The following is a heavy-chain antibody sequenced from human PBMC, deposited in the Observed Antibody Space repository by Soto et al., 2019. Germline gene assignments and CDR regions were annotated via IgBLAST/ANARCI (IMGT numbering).Heavy chain of an antibody. J-gene: IGHJ4*02. CDR3: AKDNVGSCIGVRCGETDY. CDR2: ISYDGSSK. CDR1: GFTFSSYG. Sequence: QVQLVESGGGVVQPGKSLRLSCAASGFTFSSYGMHWVRQAPGKGLEWVAVISYDGSSKYYADSVKGRFTISRDNSKNTLSLQMNSLRREDTAMYYCAKDNVGSCIGVRCGETDYWGQGTLVTVSS. V-gene: IGHV3-30*18. D-gene: IGHD2-15*01.